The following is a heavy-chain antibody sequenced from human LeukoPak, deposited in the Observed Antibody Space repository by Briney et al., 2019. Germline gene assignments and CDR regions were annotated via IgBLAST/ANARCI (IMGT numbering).Heavy chain of an antibody. Sequence: GGSLRLSCAASGFTFGNYWMAWVRQAPGKGLEWVSSISSSSSYIYYADSVKGRFTISRDNAKNSLYLQMNSLRAEDTAVYYCARDIVATNFDYWGQGTLVTVSS. V-gene: IGHV3-21*01. D-gene: IGHD5-12*01. CDR2: ISSSSSYI. CDR1: GFTFGNYW. CDR3: ARDIVATNFDY. J-gene: IGHJ4*02.